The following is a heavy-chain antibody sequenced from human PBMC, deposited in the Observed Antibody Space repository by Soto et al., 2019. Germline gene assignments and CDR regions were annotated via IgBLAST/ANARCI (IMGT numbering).Heavy chain of an antibody. J-gene: IGHJ4*02. CDR3: TGPYPYYFDS. CDR2: INHSGNT. Sequence: QVQLQQWGAGLLKPSETLSLTCTVYGGSFSTYYWSWIRQPPGKGLEWIGDINHSGNTNYNPSRMGRVTRSFDTSKNQFSLKLSSVTAADTAVYYCTGPYPYYFDSWGQGSLVTVSS. V-gene: IGHV4-34*01. CDR1: GGSFSTYY.